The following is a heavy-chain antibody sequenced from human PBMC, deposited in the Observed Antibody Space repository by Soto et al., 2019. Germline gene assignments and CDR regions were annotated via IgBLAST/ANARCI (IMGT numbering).Heavy chain of an antibody. V-gene: IGHV4-39*01. CDR2: LFYSGGT. J-gene: IGHJ5*02. D-gene: IGHD6-13*01. CDR1: GGSISSSSYY. Sequence: SETLSLTCTVSGGSISSSSYYWGWIRHPPGRGLEWIGSLFYSGGTYYNPSLKGRLTISVDTSKSQFSLKLSSVTAADTAVYYFAKAAAAVGGTFRWFDPWGQGTLVTVSS. CDR3: AKAAAAVGGTFRWFDP.